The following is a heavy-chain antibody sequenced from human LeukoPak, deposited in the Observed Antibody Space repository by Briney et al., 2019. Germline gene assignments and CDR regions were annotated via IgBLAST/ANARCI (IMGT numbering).Heavy chain of an antibody. CDR1: GGSIYSSSYY. Sequence: SETLSLTCTVSGGSIYSSSYYWGWIRQPPGKGLEWIGSIYYSGSTYYNPSLKSRVTISVDTSKNQFSLNLSSVTAADTAVYYCARHSSEYYYDSSGLFGYWGQGTLVTVSS. CDR3: ARHSSEYYYDSSGLFGY. J-gene: IGHJ4*02. CDR2: IYYSGST. D-gene: IGHD3-22*01. V-gene: IGHV4-39*01.